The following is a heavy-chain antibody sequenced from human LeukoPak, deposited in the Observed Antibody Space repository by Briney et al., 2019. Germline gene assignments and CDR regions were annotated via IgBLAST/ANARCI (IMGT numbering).Heavy chain of an antibody. CDR3: ARDAIVRDYSNSDY. J-gene: IGHJ4*02. D-gene: IGHD4-11*01. CDR2: INPNSGGT. V-gene: IGHV1-2*02. Sequence: GASVKVSCKASGYTFTGYYIHWVRQAPGQGLEWMAWINPNSGGTNYAQKFQGRVTMTRDTSISTAYMELSRLTSDDTAVYYCARDAIVRDYSNSDYWGQGTLVTVPS. CDR1: GYTFTGYY.